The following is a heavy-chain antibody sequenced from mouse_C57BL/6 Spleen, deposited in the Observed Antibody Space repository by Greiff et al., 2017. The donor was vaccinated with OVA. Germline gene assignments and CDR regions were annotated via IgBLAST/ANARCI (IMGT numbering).Heavy chain of an antibody. Sequence: QVQLQQPGAELVKPGASVKLSCKASGYTFTSYWMQWVKQRPGQGLEWIGEIDPSDSYTNSNQKFKGKATLTVDKSSSTAYMQLSSLTSEDSAVYYCARLIYYYGSSYFDYWGQGTTLTVSS. V-gene: IGHV1-50*01. CDR3: ARLIYYYGSSYFDY. CDR1: GYTFTSYW. D-gene: IGHD1-1*01. J-gene: IGHJ2*01. CDR2: IDPSDSYT.